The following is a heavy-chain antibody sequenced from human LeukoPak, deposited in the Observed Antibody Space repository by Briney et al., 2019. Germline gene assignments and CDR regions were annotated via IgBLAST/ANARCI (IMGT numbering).Heavy chain of an antibody. CDR2: INHSGST. V-gene: IGHV4-34*01. J-gene: IGHJ4*02. CDR3: ARRQAGYFDY. D-gene: IGHD6-25*01. Sequence: ASETLSLTCAVYGGSFSGYYWSWIRQPPGKGLEWIGEINHSGSTNYNPSLKSRVTISVDTSKNQFSLKLSSVTAADTAVYYCARRQAGYFDYWGQGTLVTVSS. CDR1: GGSFSGYY.